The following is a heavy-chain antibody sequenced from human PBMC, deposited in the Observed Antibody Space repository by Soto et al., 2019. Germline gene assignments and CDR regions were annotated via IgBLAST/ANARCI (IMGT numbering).Heavy chain of an antibody. CDR2: IYYSGST. J-gene: IGHJ5*02. CDR3: ARVGAAAEIDP. Sequence: SETLSLTCTVSGGSISSGDYYWSWIRQPPGKGLEWIGYIYYSGSTNYNLSLKSRVTISVDTSKNQFSLKLSSVTAADTAVYYCARVGAAAEIDPWGQGTLVTVSS. D-gene: IGHD6-13*01. V-gene: IGHV4-61*08. CDR1: GGSISSGDYY.